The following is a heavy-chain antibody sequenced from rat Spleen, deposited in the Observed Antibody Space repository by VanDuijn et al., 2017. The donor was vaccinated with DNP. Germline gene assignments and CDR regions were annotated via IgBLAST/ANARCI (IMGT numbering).Heavy chain of an antibody. J-gene: IGHJ2*01. V-gene: IGHV3-3*01. CDR2: INSAGSI. D-gene: IGHD1-6*01. Sequence: EVQLQESGPGLVKPSQSLSLTCSVTGYSITSYYWGWIRRFPGHKLEWMGYINSAGSIEYNPSLKGRISITSDTSKNQFFLQVNSVTTDDTATYYCTRGDILRSFDYWGQGVMVTVSS. CDR1: GYSITSYY. CDR3: TRGDILRSFDY.